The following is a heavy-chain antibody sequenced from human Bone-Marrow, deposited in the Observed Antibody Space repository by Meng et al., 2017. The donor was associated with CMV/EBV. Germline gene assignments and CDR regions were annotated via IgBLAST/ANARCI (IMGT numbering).Heavy chain of an antibody. Sequence: GSLRLSCAASGFTFSSYGMIWVRQAPGKGLEWLSYISDGGSIRYYMDSVKGRFTISRENALSSLYLQMSSLRAEDTALYYCAALGVFFPWPFNILRLGTMVTVSS. D-gene: IGHD3-3*01. CDR2: ISDGGSIR. CDR3: AALGVFFPWPFNI. V-gene: IGHV3-48*03. J-gene: IGHJ3*02. CDR1: GFTFSSYG.